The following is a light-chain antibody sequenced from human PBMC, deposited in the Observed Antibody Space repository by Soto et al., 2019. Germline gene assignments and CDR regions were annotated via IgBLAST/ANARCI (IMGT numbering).Light chain of an antibody. CDR2: NNN. CDR3: ATWDDSLNARWV. V-gene: IGLV1-44*01. CDR1: RSNIGNNA. J-gene: IGLJ3*02. Sequence: QSVLTQPPSASGTPGQRVTISCSGSRSNIGNNAVSWYQQFPGTAPKLLIYNNNQRPSGVPDRFSCSKSGTSASLAISGLQSEDEADYYCATWDDSLNARWVFGGGTKVTVL.